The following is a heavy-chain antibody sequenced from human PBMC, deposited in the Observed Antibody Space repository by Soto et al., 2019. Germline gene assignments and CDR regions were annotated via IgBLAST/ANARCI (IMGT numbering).Heavy chain of an antibody. CDR3: ARHPRQGRQDYFDY. V-gene: IGHV4-34*01. CDR2: INHSGST. CDR1: GGSFSGYY. Sequence: PSETLSLTCAVYGGSFSGYYWSWIRQPPGKGLEWIGEINHSGSTNYNPSLRSRVTTSVDTSKNQFSLRLSSVTAADPAVYFCARHPRQGRQDYFDYWGQGTLVTVSS. J-gene: IGHJ4*02.